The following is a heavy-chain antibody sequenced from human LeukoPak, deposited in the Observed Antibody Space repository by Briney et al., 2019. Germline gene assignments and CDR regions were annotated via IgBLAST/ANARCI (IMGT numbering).Heavy chain of an antibody. J-gene: IGHJ4*02. CDR3: AKDGGIAVAGIQDFDY. D-gene: IGHD6-19*01. CDR1: GFTFSSYG. CDR2: ISYEGSNK. Sequence: GGSLRLSCAASGFTFSSYGMHWVRQAPGKGLEWVAVISYEGSNKYYADSVKGRFTISRDNSKNTLYLQMNSLRAEDTAVYYCAKDGGIAVAGIQDFDYWGQGTLVTVSS. V-gene: IGHV3-30*18.